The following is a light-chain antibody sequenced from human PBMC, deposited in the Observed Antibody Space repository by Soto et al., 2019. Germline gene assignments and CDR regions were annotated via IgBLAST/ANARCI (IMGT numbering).Light chain of an antibody. CDR3: QHYNRYSAT. Sequence: STVSASVGDIVTITCRASQSITPWLAWYQQKPGKVPKLLIYQASSLESGVPLRFSGSASGTEFTLTINSLQPDDFATYYCQHYNRYSATFGQGTKVDI. CDR1: QSITPW. J-gene: IGKJ1*01. CDR2: QAS. V-gene: IGKV1-5*03.